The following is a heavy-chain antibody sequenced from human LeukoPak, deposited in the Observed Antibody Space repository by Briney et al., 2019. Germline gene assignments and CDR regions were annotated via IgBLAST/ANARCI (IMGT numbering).Heavy chain of an antibody. CDR1: GITFSRYV. CDR3: AKDPTDSSGYYLYYFDF. V-gene: IGHV3-23*01. J-gene: IGHJ4*02. D-gene: IGHD3-22*01. Sequence: GGSLRLSCAASGITFSRYVMSWVRQAPGKGLEWVSLISGSGGNTYYADSVKGRFTISRDNSKNTLYLQMNSLRAKDTAVYYCAKDPTDSSGYYLYYFDFWGQGTLVTVSS. CDR2: ISGSGGNT.